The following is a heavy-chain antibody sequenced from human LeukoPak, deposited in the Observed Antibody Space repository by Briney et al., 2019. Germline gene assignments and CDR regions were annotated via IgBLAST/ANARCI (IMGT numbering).Heavy chain of an antibody. V-gene: IGHV4-34*01. D-gene: IGHD6-6*01. Sequence: PSETLSLTCAVYGGSFSGYYWSWIRQPPGKGLEWIGEINHSGSTNYNPSLKSRVTISVDTSKNQFSLKLSSVTAADTAVYYCASVRLTYSSSSGFDYWGQGTLVTVSS. CDR3: ASVRLTYSSSSGFDY. CDR1: GGSFSGYY. CDR2: INHSGST. J-gene: IGHJ4*02.